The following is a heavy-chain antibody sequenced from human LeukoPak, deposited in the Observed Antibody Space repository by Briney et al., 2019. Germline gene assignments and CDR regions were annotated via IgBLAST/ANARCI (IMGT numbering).Heavy chain of an antibody. CDR2: ISYDGSNK. CDR1: GFTFSSYA. Sequence: QSGGSLRLSCAASGFTFSSYAMHWVRQAPGKGLEWVAVISYDGSNKYYADSVKGRFTISRDNSKNTLYLQMNSLRAEDTAVYYCARDAPDTAMVSVLDYWGQGTLVTVPS. CDR3: ARDAPDTAMVSVLDY. J-gene: IGHJ4*02. V-gene: IGHV3-30-3*01. D-gene: IGHD5-18*01.